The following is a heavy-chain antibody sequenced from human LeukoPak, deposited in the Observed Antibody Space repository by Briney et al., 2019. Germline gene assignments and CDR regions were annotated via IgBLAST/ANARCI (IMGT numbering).Heavy chain of an antibody. CDR1: GGTISSSSYY. Sequence: SETLSLTCTVSGGTISSSSYYWGWIRQPPGKGLEWIGSIYYSGSTYYNPSLKSRVTISVDTSKNQFSLKLSSVTAADTAVYYCARDSSFDYWGQGTLVTVSS. J-gene: IGHJ4*02. V-gene: IGHV4-39*07. CDR3: ARDSSFDY. CDR2: IYYSGST.